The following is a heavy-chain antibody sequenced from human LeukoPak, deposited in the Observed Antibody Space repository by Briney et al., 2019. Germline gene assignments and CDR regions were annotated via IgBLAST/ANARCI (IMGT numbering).Heavy chain of an antibody. CDR1: GFTFSSYS. CDR3: AREEPITIFGVVISDYGMDV. D-gene: IGHD3-3*01. CDR2: IWYDGSNK. V-gene: IGHV3-33*01. J-gene: IGHJ6*02. Sequence: GRSLRLSCAASGFTFSSYSMHWVRQAPGKGLEWVAVIWYDGSNKYYADSVKGRFTISRDNSKNTLYLQMNSLRAEDTAVYYCAREEPITIFGVVISDYGMDVWGQGTTVTVSS.